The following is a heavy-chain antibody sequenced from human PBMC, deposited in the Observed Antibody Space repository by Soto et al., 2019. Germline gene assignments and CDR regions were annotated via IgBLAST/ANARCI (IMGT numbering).Heavy chain of an antibody. V-gene: IGHV4-59*08. CDR3: ARLTLEWFNTYYYYYMDV. CDR1: GGSISSYY. Sequence: SETLSLTCTVSGGSISSYYWSWIRQPPGKGLEWIGYIYYSGSTNYNPSLKSRVTISVDTSKNQFSLKLSSVTAADTAVYYCARLTLEWFNTYYYYYMDVWGKGTTVTVSS. J-gene: IGHJ6*03. D-gene: IGHD3-3*01. CDR2: IYYSGST.